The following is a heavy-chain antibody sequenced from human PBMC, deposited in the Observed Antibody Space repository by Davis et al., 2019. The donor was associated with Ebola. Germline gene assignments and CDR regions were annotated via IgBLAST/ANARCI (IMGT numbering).Heavy chain of an antibody. CDR2: IYPGDSDT. CDR3: ARRGYCSGGSCYSGSWFDP. D-gene: IGHD2-15*01. Sequence: GGSLRLSCKGSGYSFTSYWIGWVRQMPGKGLEWMGIIYPGDSDTRYTPSFQGQVTISADKSISTAYLQWSRLKASDTAMYYCARRGYCSGGSCYSGSWFDPWGQGTLVTVSS. V-gene: IGHV5-51*01. CDR1: GYSFTSYW. J-gene: IGHJ5*02.